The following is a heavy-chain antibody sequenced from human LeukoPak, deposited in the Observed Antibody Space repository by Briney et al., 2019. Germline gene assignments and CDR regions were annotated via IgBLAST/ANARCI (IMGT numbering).Heavy chain of an antibody. Sequence: PSQTLSLTCTVSGASIRSGDYYWNWIRQPPGKGLEWIGYIYDSGSTYYNPSLKSRITISVDTSENRFSLKLSSVTATDTAVYYCARDCSGGSCYGAFDIWGQGTMVTVSS. V-gene: IGHV4-30-4*01. CDR3: ARDCSGGSCYGAFDI. CDR2: IYDSGST. D-gene: IGHD2-15*01. J-gene: IGHJ3*02. CDR1: GASIRSGDYY.